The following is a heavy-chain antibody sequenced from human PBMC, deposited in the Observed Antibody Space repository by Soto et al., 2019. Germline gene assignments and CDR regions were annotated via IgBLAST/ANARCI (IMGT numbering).Heavy chain of an antibody. Sequence: GGSLRLSCAASGFTFSSYGMSWVRQAPRKGLEWVSTIRGSADSANYADSVKGRFTISRDNSKNMLYLQMNSLRADDTAVYYCAKHLWFGESVFDPWGQGTLVTVSS. D-gene: IGHD3-10*01. CDR1: GFTFSSYG. CDR3: AKHLWFGESVFDP. V-gene: IGHV3-23*01. J-gene: IGHJ5*02. CDR2: IRGSADSA.